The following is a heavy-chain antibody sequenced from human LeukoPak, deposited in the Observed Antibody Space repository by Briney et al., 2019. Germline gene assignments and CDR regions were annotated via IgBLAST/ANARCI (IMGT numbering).Heavy chain of an antibody. J-gene: IGHJ4*02. CDR1: GFTFSSNA. CDR2: ISGRGDST. V-gene: IGHV3-23*01. Sequence: PGGSLRLSCAASGFTFSSNAMSWVRQAPGKGLEWVSLISGRGDSTYFADSVKGRFTISRDHSKNTLYLQMNSLRAEDTAVYFCAKDIGGNHLAYFFDHWGQGTLVTVSS. D-gene: IGHD1-26*01. CDR3: AKDIGGNHLAYFFDH.